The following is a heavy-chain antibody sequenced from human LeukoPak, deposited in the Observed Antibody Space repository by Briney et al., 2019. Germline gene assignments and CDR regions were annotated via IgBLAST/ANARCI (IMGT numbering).Heavy chain of an antibody. CDR2: LYWDGRT. J-gene: IGHJ4*02. Sequence: GGSLRLSCAASGVTVGDSSISWVRQTPGKGLEWVSVLYWDGRTFYADSVKGRFTISRDDSRNTLYLQMDSLRAEDTAMYYCATKHMSTETDYWGQGTLVTVSS. CDR1: GVTVGDSS. V-gene: IGHV3-53*01. D-gene: IGHD5/OR15-5a*01. CDR3: ATKHMSTETDY.